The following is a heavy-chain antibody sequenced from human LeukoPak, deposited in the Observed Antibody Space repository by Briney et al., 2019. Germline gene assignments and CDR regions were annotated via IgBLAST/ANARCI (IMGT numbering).Heavy chain of an antibody. CDR1: GFTFRTSA. Sequence: GGSLRLSCAASGFTFRTSAFSWVRQSPGRGLEWVSTVGTASDTYYADSVKGRFTISRDNSKNTVYLQMTGLRADDTAVYYCAKKTPGIHPFDSWGQGTLVTVSP. D-gene: IGHD6-13*01. CDR3: AKKTPGIHPFDS. CDR2: VGTASDT. V-gene: IGHV3-23*01. J-gene: IGHJ4*02.